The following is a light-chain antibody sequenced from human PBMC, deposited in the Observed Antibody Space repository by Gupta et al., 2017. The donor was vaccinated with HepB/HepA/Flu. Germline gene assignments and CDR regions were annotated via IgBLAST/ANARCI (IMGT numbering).Light chain of an antibody. V-gene: IGKV1-33*01. CDR2: DAS. CDR1: HDITNS. J-gene: IGKJ4*01. CDR3: QHDDNLPFT. Sequence: DIQMTQSPSSLSASVGDRVTITCQASHDITNSLIWYQQKPGKAPKVLIYDASNLETGVPSRFSGSGSGTYFTFAISRLQPEDFATYYCQHDDNLPFTFGGGTTVVIK.